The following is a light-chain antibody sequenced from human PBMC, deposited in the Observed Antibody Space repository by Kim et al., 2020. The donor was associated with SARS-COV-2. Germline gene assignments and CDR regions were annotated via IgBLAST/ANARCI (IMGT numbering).Light chain of an antibody. V-gene: IGKV4-1*01. J-gene: IGKJ1*01. Sequence: DIVMTQSPDSLAVSLGERATINCKSSQSVLYRSNNKNYLAWYQQKPRQPPKLLIYWASTRESGVPDRFSGSGSGTDFTLTISSLQAEDVAVYYCQQYYSTPRTFGQRAKVDIK. CDR3: QQYYSTPRT. CDR1: QSVLYRSNNKNY. CDR2: WAS.